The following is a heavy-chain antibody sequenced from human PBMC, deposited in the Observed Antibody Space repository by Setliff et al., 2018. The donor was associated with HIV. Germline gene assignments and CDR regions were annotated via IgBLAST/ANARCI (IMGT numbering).Heavy chain of an antibody. Sequence: SETLSLTCTVSGTSINSHYWSWIRQTPGKGLQWIGLIYYSGGTQYNPSLMSRLTMSVDSSKNQFSLKLTSVTAADTAVYYCAKGAGFYGDYTFDHWGQGRQVTVSS. CDR1: GTSINSHY. CDR2: IYYSGGT. D-gene: IGHD4-17*01. V-gene: IGHV4-59*11. CDR3: AKGAGFYGDYTFDH. J-gene: IGHJ4*02.